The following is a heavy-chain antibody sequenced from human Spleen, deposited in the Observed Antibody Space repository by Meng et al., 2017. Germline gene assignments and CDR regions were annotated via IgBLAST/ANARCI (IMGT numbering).Heavy chain of an antibody. CDR1: GFNFGDYV. J-gene: IGHJ4*02. CDR3: HSYYDYVWGSPH. V-gene: IGHV3-49*04. CDR2: IRSNSYGGTT. D-gene: IGHD3-16*01. Sequence: GGSLRLSCSGSGFNFGDYVLNWVRQAPGKGLEWVGFIRSNSYGGTTEYAASVKGRFTISRDDSKSIAYLQMNSLKSENTAFYYCHSYYDYVWGSPHWGQGTLVTVSS.